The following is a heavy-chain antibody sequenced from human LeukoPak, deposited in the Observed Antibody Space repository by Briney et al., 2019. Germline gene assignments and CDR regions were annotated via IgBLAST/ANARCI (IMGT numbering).Heavy chain of an antibody. J-gene: IGHJ3*02. D-gene: IGHD4-23*01. Sequence: PAGSLTRSCAGSAFTFYSYARVRHRQGPGTGREGGAAISNEGSNTYYADSVKGRFTISRDNSKNTLYLQMNSLRAEDTAVYYCAKRGHYGGNSGAFDIWGQGTMVTVSS. CDR2: ISNEGSNT. CDR1: AFTFYSYA. CDR3: AKRGHYGGNSGAFDI. V-gene: IGHV3-30-3*02.